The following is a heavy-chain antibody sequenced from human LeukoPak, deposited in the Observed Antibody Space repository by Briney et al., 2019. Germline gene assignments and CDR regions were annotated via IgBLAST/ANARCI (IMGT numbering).Heavy chain of an antibody. D-gene: IGHD5-24*01. Sequence: GGSLRLSCAASGFILSNDAMHWVRQAPGKGLEWVGVISYDGSHTYYADSVKGRFTISRDNSKNTLYLEVTSLRGEDTARYYCARGVGRKGSDGYNYLDDWGQGTVVTVSS. V-gene: IGHV3-30*04. CDR1: GFILSNDA. J-gene: IGHJ4*02. CDR2: ISYDGSHT. CDR3: ARGVGRKGSDGYNYLDD.